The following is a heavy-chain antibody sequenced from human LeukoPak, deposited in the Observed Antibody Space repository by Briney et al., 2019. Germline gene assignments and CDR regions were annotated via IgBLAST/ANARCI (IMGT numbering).Heavy chain of an antibody. CDR2: ISTYNGKT. CDR3: ARGEYYDILTSYYYYNMDV. J-gene: IGHJ6*04. Sequence: ASVKVSCKASGYTFTCYYMHWVRQAPGQGLEWMGWISTYNGKTNYAQKVQGRVTMTTDTSTSTAYMELRSLRSDDTAVYYCARGEYYDILTSYYYYNMDVWGKGTTVIVSS. D-gene: IGHD3-9*01. V-gene: IGHV1-18*04. CDR1: GYTFTCYY.